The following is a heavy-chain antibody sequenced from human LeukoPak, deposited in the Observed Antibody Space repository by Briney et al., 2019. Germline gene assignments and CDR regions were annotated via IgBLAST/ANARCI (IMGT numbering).Heavy chain of an antibody. CDR2: ISSSSSYI. Sequence: GGSLRLSCAASGFTFSSYSMNWVRQAPGKGLEWVSSISSSSSYIYYADSVKGRFTISRDNAKNSLYLQMSSLRAEDTAVYYCARDGTYDSSGYYYSVYYYYMDVWGKGTTVTVSS. D-gene: IGHD3-22*01. CDR1: GFTFSSYS. J-gene: IGHJ6*03. V-gene: IGHV3-21*01. CDR3: ARDGTYDSSGYYYSVYYYYMDV.